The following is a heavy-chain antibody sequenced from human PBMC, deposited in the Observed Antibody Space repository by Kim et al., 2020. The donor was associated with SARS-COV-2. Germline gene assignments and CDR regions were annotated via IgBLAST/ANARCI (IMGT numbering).Heavy chain of an antibody. Sequence: NYNPSLKSRVTISVDKSKNPFSLKLSSLTAADTAVYYCARKPMVHGVYDYWGQGTLVTVSS. CDR3: ARKPMVHGVYDY. D-gene: IGHD3-10*01. V-gene: IGHV4-4*02. J-gene: IGHJ4*02.